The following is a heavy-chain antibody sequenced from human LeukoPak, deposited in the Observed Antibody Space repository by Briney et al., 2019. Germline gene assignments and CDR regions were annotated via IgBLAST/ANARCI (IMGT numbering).Heavy chain of an antibody. CDR1: GGSISSGSYY. D-gene: IGHD5-18*01. V-gene: IGHV4-61*02. CDR3: ARSQRWEVAMVYYYYYMDV. Sequence: SQTLSLTCTVSGGSISSGSYYWSWIRQPAGKGLEWIGRIYTSGSTNYNPSLKSRVTISVDTSKNQFSLKLSSVTAADTAGYYCARSQRWEVAMVYYYYYMDVWGKGTTVTVSS. CDR2: IYTSGST. J-gene: IGHJ6*03.